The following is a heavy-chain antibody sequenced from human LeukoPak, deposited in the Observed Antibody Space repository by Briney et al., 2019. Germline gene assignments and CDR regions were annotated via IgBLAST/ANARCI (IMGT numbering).Heavy chain of an antibody. CDR1: GFTFSSYW. CDR2: INSDGSST. Sequence: GGSLRLSCAASGFTFSSYWMRWVRQAPGKGLVWVSRINSDGSSTNYADSVKRRFTISRDNAKNTPYLQMNSLRAEDTAVYYCARADYDFWSGPPYGMDVWGQGTTVTVSS. D-gene: IGHD3-3*01. CDR3: ARADYDFWSGPPYGMDV. V-gene: IGHV3-74*01. J-gene: IGHJ6*02.